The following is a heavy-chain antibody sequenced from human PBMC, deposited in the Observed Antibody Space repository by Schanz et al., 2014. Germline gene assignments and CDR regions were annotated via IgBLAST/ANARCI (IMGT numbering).Heavy chain of an antibody. D-gene: IGHD3-10*01. CDR2: IWYDGNNK. CDR1: GFTFSIYG. V-gene: IGHV3-33*06. J-gene: IGHJ4*02. CDR3: AKDQGSYGSGSYSYFDY. Sequence: VQLLESGGGLVRPGGSLRLSCAASGFTFSIYGMSWVRQAPGKGLEWVAIIWYDGNNKKYADSVKGRFTISRDNSKNTLYLQMNSLRAEDTAVYYCAKDQGSYGSGSYSYFDYWGQGTLVTVSS.